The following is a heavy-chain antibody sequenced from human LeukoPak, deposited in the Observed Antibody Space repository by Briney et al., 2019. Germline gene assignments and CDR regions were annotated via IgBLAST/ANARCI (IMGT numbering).Heavy chain of an antibody. J-gene: IGHJ5*02. CDR3: AREGPVTMVRGVTAGWFDP. CDR2: IYYSGST. V-gene: IGHV4-39*07. Sequence: SETLSLTCTVSGGSISSSSYYWGWIRQPPGKGLEWIGSIYYSGSTYYSPSLKSRVTISVDTSKNQFSLKLSSVTAADTAVYYCAREGPVTMVRGVTAGWFDPWGQGTLVTVSS. D-gene: IGHD3-10*01. CDR1: GGSISSSSYY.